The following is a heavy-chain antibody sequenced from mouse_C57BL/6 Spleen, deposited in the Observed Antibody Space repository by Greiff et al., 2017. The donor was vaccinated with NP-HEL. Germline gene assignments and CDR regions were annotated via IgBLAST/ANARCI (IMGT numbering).Heavy chain of an antibody. CDR2: IDPENGDT. CDR1: GFNIKDDY. J-gene: IGHJ2*01. Sequence: EVKLQESGAELVRPGASVKLSCTASGFNIKDDYMHWVKQRPEQGLEWIGWIDPENGDTEYASKFQGKATITADTSSNTAYLQLSSLTSEDTAVYYCTTDRKGTFDYWGQGTTLTVSS. CDR3: TTDRKGTFDY. V-gene: IGHV14-4*01.